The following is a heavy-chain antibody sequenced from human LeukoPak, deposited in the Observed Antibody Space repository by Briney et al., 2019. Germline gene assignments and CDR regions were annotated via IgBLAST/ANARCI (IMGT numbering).Heavy chain of an antibody. J-gene: IGHJ4*02. CDR1: GYTFTSYG. CDR3: ARVGFPYYDSSGYYYYFDY. Sequence: ASVKVSCKASGYTFTSYGISWVRQAPGQGLEWMGWISAYNGNTNYAQKLQGRVTMTTDTSTSTAYMELRSLRSDDTAVYYCARVGFPYYDSSGYYYYFDYWGQGTLVTVSS. V-gene: IGHV1-18*01. D-gene: IGHD3-22*01. CDR2: ISAYNGNT.